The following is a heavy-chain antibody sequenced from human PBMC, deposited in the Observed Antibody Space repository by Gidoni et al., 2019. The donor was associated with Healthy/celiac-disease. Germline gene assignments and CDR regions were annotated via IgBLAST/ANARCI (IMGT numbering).Heavy chain of an antibody. CDR3: ARGGLPAAYDAFDI. V-gene: IGHV3-48*03. Sequence: EVQLVASGGGLVQPGGSLRLSCAASGFTFSSYEMNWVRQAPGKGLEWVSYISSSGSTIYYADSVKGRFTISRDNAKNSLYLQMNSLRAEDTAVYYCARGGLPAAYDAFDIWGQGTMVTVSS. CDR2: ISSSGSTI. D-gene: IGHD2-2*01. CDR1: GFTFSSYE. J-gene: IGHJ3*02.